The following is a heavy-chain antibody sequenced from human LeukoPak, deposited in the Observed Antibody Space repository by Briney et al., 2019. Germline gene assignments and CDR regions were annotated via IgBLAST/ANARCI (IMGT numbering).Heavy chain of an antibody. J-gene: IGHJ4*02. D-gene: IGHD4-23*01. CDR1: GGSISSSSYY. CDR2: IYYSGST. Sequence: SETLSLTCIVSGGSISSSSYYWGWIRQPPGKGLEWIGSIYYSGSTHYNPSLKSRVTISVDTSKNQFSLKLSSVTAADTAAYYCANSANYGGNSGYFDNWGQGTLVTVSS. CDR3: ANSANYGGNSGYFDN. V-gene: IGHV4-39*01.